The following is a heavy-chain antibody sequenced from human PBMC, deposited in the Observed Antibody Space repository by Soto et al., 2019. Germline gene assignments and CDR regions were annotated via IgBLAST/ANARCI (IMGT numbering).Heavy chain of an antibody. Sequence: QVQLVQSGAEVKKPGSSVKLSCKTSGDTFSSDTLSWVRQAPGQGLEWMGRIIPMIDIPNYAQKFQGRVTITADKSTNTVNLELSRLTSEDTAVYYCARDVGNFYGSGSYSKALEHWGQGTLLTVSS. CDR2: IIPMIDIP. CDR3: ARDVGNFYGSGSYSKALEH. J-gene: IGHJ5*02. CDR1: GDTFSSDT. V-gene: IGHV1-69*04. D-gene: IGHD3-10*01.